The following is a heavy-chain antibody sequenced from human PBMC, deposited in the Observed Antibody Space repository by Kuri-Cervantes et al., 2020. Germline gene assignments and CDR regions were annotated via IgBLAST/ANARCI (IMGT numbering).Heavy chain of an antibody. D-gene: IGHD3-22*01. CDR3: ASAMIDIDLEYFQH. CDR1: GGSISSSSYY. V-gene: IGHV4-39*01. CDR2: IYYSGST. Sequence: SETLSLTCTVSGGSISSSSYYWGWIRQPPGKGLEWIGSIYYSGSTYYNPSLKSRVTISVDTSKNQFSLKLSSVTAADTAVYYCASAMIDIDLEYFQHWGQGTPVTVSS. J-gene: IGHJ1*01.